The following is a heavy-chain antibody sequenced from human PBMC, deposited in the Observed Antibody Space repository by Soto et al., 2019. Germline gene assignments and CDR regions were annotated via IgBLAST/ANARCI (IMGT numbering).Heavy chain of an antibody. D-gene: IGHD3-10*01. CDR3: AKAPCRCSISRGSFDM. CDR1: GDSISSWIYY. V-gene: IGHV4-30-4*01. Sequence: QVQLQESGPGLVKPSQTLSLTCTVSGDSISSWIYYWSLIRQSPGKGLQWIGYVSYSGTTYYNPSPGCRISMSLDTSKNQFSLTVASVTAADMAAYVGAKAPCRCSISRGSFDMWGQGTMVNDSS. CDR2: VSYSGTT. J-gene: IGHJ3*02.